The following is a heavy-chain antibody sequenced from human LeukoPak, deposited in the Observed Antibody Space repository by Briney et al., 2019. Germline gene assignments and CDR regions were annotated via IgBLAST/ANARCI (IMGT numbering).Heavy chain of an antibody. CDR1: GLTFSSYA. D-gene: IGHD6-19*01. CDR3: ARSGQWLDYGMDV. Sequence: GGSLRLSCAASGLTFSSYAMSWVRQAPGKGLEWVSAISGSGGSTYYADSVKGRFTISRDNSKNTLYLQMNSLRAEDTAVYYCARSGQWLDYGMDVWGQGTTVTVSS. J-gene: IGHJ6*02. CDR2: ISGSGGST. V-gene: IGHV3-23*01.